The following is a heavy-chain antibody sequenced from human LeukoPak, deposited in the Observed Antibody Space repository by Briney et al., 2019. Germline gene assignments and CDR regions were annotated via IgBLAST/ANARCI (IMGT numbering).Heavy chain of an antibody. Sequence: SETLSLTCAVYGGSFSGYYWSWIRQPPGKGLEWIGEINHSGSTNYNPSLKSRVTISVDTSKNQFSLKLSSATAADTAVYYCARVPYYYGSGSRPAFDPWGQGTLVTVSS. CDR2: INHSGST. CDR3: ARVPYYYGSGSRPAFDP. D-gene: IGHD3-10*01. V-gene: IGHV4-34*01. CDR1: GGSFSGYY. J-gene: IGHJ5*02.